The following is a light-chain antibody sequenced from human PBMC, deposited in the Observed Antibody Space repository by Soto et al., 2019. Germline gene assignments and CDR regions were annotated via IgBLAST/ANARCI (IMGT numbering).Light chain of an antibody. Sequence: DIQMTQSPSTLSGSVGDRVTITCRASQTISSWLAWYRQKPGKAPKLLIYDASALESGVPSRFSGSGSGTEFTLTISNLQPDDFASYYCQQYNSYWTFGQGTKVDIK. CDR2: DAS. CDR3: QQYNSYWT. CDR1: QTISSW. J-gene: IGKJ1*01. V-gene: IGKV1-5*01.